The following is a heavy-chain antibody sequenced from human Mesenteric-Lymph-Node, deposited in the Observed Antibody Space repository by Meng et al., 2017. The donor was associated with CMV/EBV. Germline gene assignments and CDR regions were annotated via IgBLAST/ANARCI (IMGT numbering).Heavy chain of an antibody. CDR2: ISSDSRYI. Sequence: GESLKISCAASGFTFSSYWMHWVRQAPGKGLVWVSSISSDSRYIFYADSLKGRFTVSRDNSKNTLYLQMSSLRAEDTAVYYCAKDYDTSGYYSMYYYYGMDVWGQGTTVTVSS. CDR1: GFTFSSYW. V-gene: IGHV3-21*01. D-gene: IGHD3-22*01. CDR3: AKDYDTSGYYSMYYYYGMDV. J-gene: IGHJ6*02.